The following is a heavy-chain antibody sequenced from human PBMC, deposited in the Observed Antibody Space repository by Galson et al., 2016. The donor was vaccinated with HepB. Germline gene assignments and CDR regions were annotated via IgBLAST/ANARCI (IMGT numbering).Heavy chain of an antibody. CDR2: LNHSGST. D-gene: IGHD6-13*01. Sequence: SETLSLTCAVYGGSFSGYYWSWIRQPPGKGLESIGELNHSGSTNYNPSLKSRVTMSVDKSKNQFSMKLNSVPAADTAVSYCARGVTGSSSSWPRFRYYYMDVWGKGTTVTVSS. J-gene: IGHJ6*03. V-gene: IGHV4-34*01. CDR1: GGSFSGYY. CDR3: ARGVTGSSSSWPRFRYYYMDV.